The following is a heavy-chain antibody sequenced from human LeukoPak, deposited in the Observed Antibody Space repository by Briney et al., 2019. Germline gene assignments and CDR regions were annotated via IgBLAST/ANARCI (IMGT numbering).Heavy chain of an antibody. D-gene: IGHD6-6*01. Sequence: SVKVSCKASGYTFTSYGISWVRQAPGQGLEWMGGIIPIFGTANYAQKFQGRVTITADKSTSTAYMELSSLRSEDTAVYYCARGGKYSSSSIDYYYYYYMDVWGKGTTVTVSS. CDR2: IIPIFGTA. CDR1: GYTFTSYG. V-gene: IGHV1-69*06. CDR3: ARGGKYSSSSIDYYYYYYMDV. J-gene: IGHJ6*03.